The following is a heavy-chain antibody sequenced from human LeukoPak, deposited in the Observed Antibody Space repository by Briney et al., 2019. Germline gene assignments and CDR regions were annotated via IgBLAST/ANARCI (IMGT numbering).Heavy chain of an antibody. CDR2: ISYDGSNK. Sequence: GRSLRLSCAASGFTFSSYGMHWVRQAPGKGLEWVALISYDGSNKYYADSVKGRFTISRDNSKNTLYLQMNSLRAEDTAVYFCAKNGGSYQYYFDYWGQGTLVTVSS. D-gene: IGHD1-26*01. V-gene: IGHV3-30*18. J-gene: IGHJ4*02. CDR1: GFTFSSYG. CDR3: AKNGGSYQYYFDY.